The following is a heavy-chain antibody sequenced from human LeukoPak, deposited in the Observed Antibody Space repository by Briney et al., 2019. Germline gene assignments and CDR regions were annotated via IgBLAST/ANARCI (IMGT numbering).Heavy chain of an antibody. CDR2: IYYSGST. CDR1: GGSISSGDYS. Sequence: SETLSLTCTVSGGSISSGDYSWSWLRQPPGKGLEWIGYIYYSGSTYYNPSLKSRVTISVDTSKNQFSLKLSSVTAADTAVYYCARHDYGDYLFDYWGQGTLVTVSS. V-gene: IGHV4-30-4*01. CDR3: ARHDYGDYLFDY. D-gene: IGHD4-17*01. J-gene: IGHJ4*02.